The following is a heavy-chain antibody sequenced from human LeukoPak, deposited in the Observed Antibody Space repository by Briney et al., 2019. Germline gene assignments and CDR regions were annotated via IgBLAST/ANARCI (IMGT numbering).Heavy chain of an antibody. V-gene: IGHV3-30-3*01. CDR1: GFTFSSYA. CDR2: ISFVGSNK. D-gene: IGHD3-22*01. Sequence: LTGGSLRLSCAASGFTFSSYAMHWVRQAPGKGLEWVAVISFVGSNKYYADSVKGRFTISRDNSKNTLYLQMNSLRAEDTAVYYCARVTLIQDYYDSSGPPGYWGQGTLVTVSS. CDR3: ARVTLIQDYYDSSGPPGY. J-gene: IGHJ4*02.